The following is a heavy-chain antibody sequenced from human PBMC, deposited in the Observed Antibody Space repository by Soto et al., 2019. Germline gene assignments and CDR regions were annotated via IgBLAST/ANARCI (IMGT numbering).Heavy chain of an antibody. V-gene: IGHV4-39*01. CDR1: GGSISTRSSY. CDR3: ARSSFGSGSSRPSYGMDV. Sequence: SETLSLTCTVSGGSISTRSSYWGWIRHPPGKGLEWIGNIYYIGNTNYNPSLKSRVTISVDTSKNQFSLKLSSVTAADTAVYYCARSSFGSGSSRPSYGMDVWGQGTTVTVSS. CDR2: IYYIGNT. D-gene: IGHD3-10*01. J-gene: IGHJ6*02.